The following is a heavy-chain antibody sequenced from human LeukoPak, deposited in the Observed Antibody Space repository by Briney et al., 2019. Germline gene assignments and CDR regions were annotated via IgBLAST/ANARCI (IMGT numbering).Heavy chain of an antibody. Sequence: GASVKVSCKASGYTFTSYYMHWVRQAPGQGLEWMGIINPSGGSTSYAQKFQGRVTMTRDTSTSTVYMELSSLRSEDTAVYYCATMYSGSHYYYYGMDVRGQGTTVTVSS. CDR1: GYTFTSYY. J-gene: IGHJ6*02. CDR3: ATMYSGSHYYYYGMDV. V-gene: IGHV1-46*01. D-gene: IGHD1-26*01. CDR2: INPSGGST.